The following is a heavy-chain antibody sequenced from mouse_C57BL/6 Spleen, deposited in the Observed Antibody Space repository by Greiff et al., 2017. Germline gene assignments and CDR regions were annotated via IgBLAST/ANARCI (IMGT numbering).Heavy chain of an antibody. V-gene: IGHV1-82*01. CDR3: ARSIVYCDYDYAMDY. D-gene: IGHD2-4*01. CDR2: IYPGDGDT. J-gene: IGHJ4*01. Sequence: QVQLQQSGPELVKPGASVKISCKASGYAFSSSWMNWVKQRPGQGLEWIGRIYPGDGDTNYNGKFKGKATLTADKSSSTAYMQLSSLTSEDSAVCFCARSIVYCDYDYAMDYWGQGTSVTVSS. CDR1: GYAFSSSW.